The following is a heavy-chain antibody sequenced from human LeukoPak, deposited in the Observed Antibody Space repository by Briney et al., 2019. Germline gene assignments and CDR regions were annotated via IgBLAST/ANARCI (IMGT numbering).Heavy chain of an antibody. CDR1: GFTFDTFV. J-gene: IGHJ4*02. D-gene: IGHD3-22*01. V-gene: IGHV3-64D*06. CDR3: ARANYYDTSGFDY. Sequence: PGGSLRLSCSASGFTFDTFVMHWVRQAPGKGLEYVSGISGNGGSTYNADFVKGRFTISRDNSKNTLFLQMTSLRAEDTAVYYCARANYYDTSGFDYWGQGTLVTVSS. CDR2: ISGNGGST.